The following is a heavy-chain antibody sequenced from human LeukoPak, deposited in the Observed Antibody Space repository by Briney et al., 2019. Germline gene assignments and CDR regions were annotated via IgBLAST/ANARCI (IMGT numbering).Heavy chain of an antibody. V-gene: IGHV4-4*07. CDR1: GGSISSYY. Sequence: KPSETLSLTCTVSGGSISSYYWSWLRQPAGKGLEWVGRIYTSGSTNYNPSLKSRVTMSVDTSKNQSSLKLSSVTAADTAVYYCAGDYGYAGDWFDPWGQGTLVTVSS. J-gene: IGHJ5*02. D-gene: IGHD2-2*01. CDR3: AGDYGYAGDWFDP. CDR2: IYTSGST.